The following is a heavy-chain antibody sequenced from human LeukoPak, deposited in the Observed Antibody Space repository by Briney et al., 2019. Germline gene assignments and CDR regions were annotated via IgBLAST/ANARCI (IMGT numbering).Heavy chain of an antibody. J-gene: IGHJ4*02. CDR1: GFTFCNYW. Sequence: GGSLRLSCAASGFTFCNYWMHWVRQVPGKGMVWASRINPGGSSTTYADSVKGRFTISRDNAKNTLYLQMNSLRAEDTAVYYCARSNQADDYWGQGTLVTVSS. V-gene: IGHV3-74*01. D-gene: IGHD4-11*01. CDR2: INPGGSST. CDR3: ARSNQADDY.